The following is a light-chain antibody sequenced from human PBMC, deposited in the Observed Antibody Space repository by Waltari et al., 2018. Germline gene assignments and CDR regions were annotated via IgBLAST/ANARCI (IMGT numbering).Light chain of an antibody. CDR1: QNFSNY. CDR2: GAS. J-gene: IGKJ1*01. Sequence: DIVLTQSPATLPLSPGERATLSCRTSQNFSNYLAWYQQKPGQAPRLLIYGASSRATGIPDRFSGSGSGTDFSLTISRLEPEDFAVYYCQHYVTLPVTFGQGTKVEIK. V-gene: IGKV3-20*01. CDR3: QHYVTLPVT.